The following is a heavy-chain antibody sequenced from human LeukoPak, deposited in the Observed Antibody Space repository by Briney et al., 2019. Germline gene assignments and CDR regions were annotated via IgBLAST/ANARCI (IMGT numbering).Heavy chain of an antibody. J-gene: IGHJ5*02. CDR3: ARSFAVFPRRWFDP. Sequence: ASETLSLTCAVYGGSFSGYYWSWIRQPPGKGLEWIGEINHSGSTNYNPSLKSRVTISADTSKNQFSLKLSSVTAADTAVYYCARSFAVFPRRWFDPWGQGTLVTVSS. CDR2: INHSGST. CDR1: GGSFSGYY. V-gene: IGHV4-34*01. D-gene: IGHD2-8*01.